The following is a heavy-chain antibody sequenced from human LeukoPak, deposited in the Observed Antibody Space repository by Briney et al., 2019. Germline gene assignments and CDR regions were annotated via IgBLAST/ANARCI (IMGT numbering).Heavy chain of an antibody. V-gene: IGHV3-9*03. Sequence: GGSLRLSCAASGFTFDDYAMHWVRQAPGKGLEWVSGISWNSGSIGYADSVKGRFTICRDNAKNSLYLQMNSLRAEDMALYYCAKGPEKYSGGWELYYMDVWGKGTTVTVSS. J-gene: IGHJ6*03. D-gene: IGHD6-19*01. CDR1: GFTFDDYA. CDR2: ISWNSGSI. CDR3: AKGPEKYSGGWELYYMDV.